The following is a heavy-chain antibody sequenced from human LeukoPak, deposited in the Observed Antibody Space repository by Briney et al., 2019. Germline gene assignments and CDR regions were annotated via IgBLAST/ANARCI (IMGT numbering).Heavy chain of an antibody. D-gene: IGHD1-26*01. V-gene: IGHV4-38-2*02. CDR3: ARNSGYY. CDR1: GYSISSGYY. CDR2: IYHSGST. J-gene: IGHJ4*02. Sequence: SETLSLTRTVSGYSISSGYYWGWIRQPPGKGLEWIGSIYHSGSTYYNPSLKSRVTISVDTSKNQFSLKLSSVTAADTAVYYCARNSGYYWGQGTLVTVSS.